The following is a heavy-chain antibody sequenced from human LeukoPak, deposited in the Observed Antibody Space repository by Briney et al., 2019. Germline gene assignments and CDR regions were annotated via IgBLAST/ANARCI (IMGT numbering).Heavy chain of an antibody. CDR2: ISYDGSNK. CDR3: AKGTGSSWSGFDY. CDR1: GFTFSSYA. Sequence: GGSLRLSCAASGFTFSSYAMHWVRQAPGKGLEWVAVISYDGSNKYYADSVKGRFTISRDNSKNTLYLQMNSLRAEDTTVYYCAKGTGSSWSGFDYWGQGTLVTVSS. V-gene: IGHV3-30-3*01. J-gene: IGHJ4*02. D-gene: IGHD6-13*01.